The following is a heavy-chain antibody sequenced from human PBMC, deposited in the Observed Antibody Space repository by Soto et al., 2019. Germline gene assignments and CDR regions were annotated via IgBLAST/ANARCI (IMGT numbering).Heavy chain of an antibody. CDR3: AKVIGEYSSSFLYYYYYGMDV. Sequence: EVLLLESGGGLVQPGGSLRLSCAASGFTFSSYAMSWVRQAPGKGLEWVSAISGSGGSTYYADSVKGRFTISRDNSKNTLYLQMNSLRAEDTAVYYCAKVIGEYSSSFLYYYYYGMDVWGQGTTVTVSS. CDR2: ISGSGGST. CDR1: GFTFSSYA. D-gene: IGHD6-6*01. J-gene: IGHJ6*02. V-gene: IGHV3-23*01.